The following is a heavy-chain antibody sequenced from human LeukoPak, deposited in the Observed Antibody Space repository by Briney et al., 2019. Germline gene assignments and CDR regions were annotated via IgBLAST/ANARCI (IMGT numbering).Heavy chain of an antibody. CDR2: ISGYNGDT. J-gene: IGHJ4*02. D-gene: IGHD3-9*01. CDR1: NYPFTTYA. CDR3: ARGSSYHLLTGYYRKFDY. Sequence: ASVTVSFQASNYPFTTYAITWVRQTPGQGLEWLGWISGYNGDTNYAQEFQDRVTLITDTSTSTAYMELRSLRSDDTAVYFCARGSSYHLLTGYYRKFDYWGQGTLVTVSA. V-gene: IGHV1-18*01.